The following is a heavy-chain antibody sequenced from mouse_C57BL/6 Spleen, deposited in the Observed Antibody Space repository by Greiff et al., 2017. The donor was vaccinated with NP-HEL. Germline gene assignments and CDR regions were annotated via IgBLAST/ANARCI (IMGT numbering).Heavy chain of an antibody. CDR2: INPYNGGT. Sequence: EVQLQQSGPVLVKPGASVKMSCKASGYTFTDYYMNWVKQSHGKSLEWIGVINPYNGGTSYNQKFKGKATLTVDKSSSTAYMELNSLTSEDSAVYYVARRAAGLSMDYWGQGTSVTVSS. D-gene: IGHD2-3*01. CDR3: ARRAAGLSMDY. V-gene: IGHV1-19*01. J-gene: IGHJ4*01. CDR1: GYTFTDYY.